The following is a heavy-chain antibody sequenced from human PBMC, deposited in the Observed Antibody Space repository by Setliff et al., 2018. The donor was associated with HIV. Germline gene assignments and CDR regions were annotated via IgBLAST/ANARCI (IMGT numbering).Heavy chain of an antibody. CDR3: AKGQFLEWFNWFDP. D-gene: IGHD3-3*01. J-gene: IGHJ5*02. V-gene: IGHV3-30*02. CDR2: IRYDGSNK. CDR1: GFTFSSYG. Sequence: GGSLRLSCRASGFTFSSYGMHWVRQAPGKGLEWVAFIRYDGSNKYYADSVKGRFTISRDNSKNTLYLQMNSLRAEDTAVYYCAKGQFLEWFNWFDPWGQGTLVTVSS.